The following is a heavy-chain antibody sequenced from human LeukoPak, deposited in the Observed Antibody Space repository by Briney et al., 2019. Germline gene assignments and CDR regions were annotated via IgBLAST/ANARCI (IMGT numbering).Heavy chain of an antibody. CDR3: ARDPAGSGFAFDS. J-gene: IGHJ4*02. CDR2: IWSDGSNK. CDR1: GFIFSNDA. Sequence: PGGSLRLSCAASGFIFSNDAMHWVRQAPGKGLEWVAFIWSDGSNKYYADSVKGRFTISRDNSEDTLYRQMNSLRVEDTAVYYCARDPAGSGFAFDSWGQGALVTVSS. V-gene: IGHV3-33*01. D-gene: IGHD1-1*01.